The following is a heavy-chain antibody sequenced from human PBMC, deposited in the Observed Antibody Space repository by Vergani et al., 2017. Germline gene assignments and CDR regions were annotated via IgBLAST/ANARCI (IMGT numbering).Heavy chain of an antibody. CDR1: GFTFSSYA. V-gene: IGHV3-33*08. D-gene: IGHD2-8*01. Sequence: VQLLESGGGLVQPGGSLRLSCAASGFTFSSYAMSWVRQAPGKGLEWVAVIWYDGSNKYYADSVKGRFTISRDNSKNTLYLQMNSLRAEDTAVYYCARLGGCTNGVCADGWFDPWGQGTLVTVSS. CDR2: IWYDGSNK. J-gene: IGHJ5*02. CDR3: ARLGGCTNGVCADGWFDP.